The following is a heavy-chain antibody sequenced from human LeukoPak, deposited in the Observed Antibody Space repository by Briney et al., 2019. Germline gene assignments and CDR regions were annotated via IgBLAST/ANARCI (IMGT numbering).Heavy chain of an antibody. CDR2: ISAYNGNT. CDR3: ARSGAERGSSGWYPRTYYYYYMDV. J-gene: IGHJ6*03. V-gene: IGHV1-18*01. D-gene: IGHD6-19*01. CDR1: GYTFTSYG. Sequence: ASVKVSCKASGYTFTSYGISWVRQAPGQGLEWMGWISAYNGNTNYAQKLQGRVTMTTDTSTSTAYMELRSRRSDDTAVYYCARSGAERGSSGWYPRTYYYYYMDVWGKGTTVTISS.